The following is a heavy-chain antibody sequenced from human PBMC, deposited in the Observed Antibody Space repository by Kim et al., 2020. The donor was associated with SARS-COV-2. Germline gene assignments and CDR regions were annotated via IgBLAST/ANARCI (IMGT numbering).Heavy chain of an antibody. J-gene: IGHJ6*02. CDR1: GFTFSDYY. D-gene: IGHD3-22*01. Sequence: GGSLRLSCAASGFTFSDYYMSWFRQAPGKGLEWVSYISSSGSAIYYADSVKGRFTISRDNAKNSLYLQMNSLRAEDTSVYYCARDRRTYYYDSSGNYYLGSYYGVDVWGQGTTVTVSS. CDR3: ARDRRTYYYDSSGNYYLGSYYGVDV. V-gene: IGHV3-11*01. CDR2: ISSSGSAI.